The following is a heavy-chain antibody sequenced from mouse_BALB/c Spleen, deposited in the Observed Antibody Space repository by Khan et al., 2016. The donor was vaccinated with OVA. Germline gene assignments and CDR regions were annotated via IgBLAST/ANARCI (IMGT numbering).Heavy chain of an antibody. CDR3: ARLAYYYNSEGFAY. Sequence: EVQLQESGGDFVRPGGSLKLSCAASGFTFSTYGMSWVRQTPDKRLEWVATISTGGAYTYYPDSVKGRFTISRDNAKNTLYLQLSSLRPEDTAIYYCARLAYYYNSEGFAYWGQGTLVTVSA. CDR1: GFTFSTYG. V-gene: IGHV5-6*01. D-gene: IGHD1-1*01. CDR2: ISTGGAYT. J-gene: IGHJ3*01.